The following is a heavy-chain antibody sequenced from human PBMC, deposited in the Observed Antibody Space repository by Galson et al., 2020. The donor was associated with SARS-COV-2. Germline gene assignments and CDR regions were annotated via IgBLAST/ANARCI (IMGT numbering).Heavy chain of an antibody. CDR2: TSFDDSNK. CDR1: GFTFSGST. CDR3: ARDSSGFYTWHMDV. Sequence: GGSLRLSCAASGFTFSGSTMHWVRQAPGTGLEWVAVTSFDDSNKYYADSVKGRFTISRDNSRNTLYLQMNSLRGEDTAVYYCARDSSGFYTWHMDVWGKVTTVTVSS. D-gene: IGHD3-22*01. V-gene: IGHV3-30*01. J-gene: IGHJ6*03.